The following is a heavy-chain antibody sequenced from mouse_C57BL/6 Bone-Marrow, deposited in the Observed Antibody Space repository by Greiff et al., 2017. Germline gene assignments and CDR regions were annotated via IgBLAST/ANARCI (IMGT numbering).Heavy chain of an antibody. CDR1: GFTFSDYY. CDR3: ARGFLPPRGFAY. D-gene: IGHD2-10*01. Sequence: VKLMESGGGLVQPGGSLKLSCAASGFTFSDYYMYWVRQTPEKRLEWVAYISNGGGSTYYPDTVKGRFTISRDNAKNTLYLQMSRLKSEDTAMYYCARGFLPPRGFAYWGQGTLVTVSA. V-gene: IGHV5-12*01. CDR2: ISNGGGST. J-gene: IGHJ3*01.